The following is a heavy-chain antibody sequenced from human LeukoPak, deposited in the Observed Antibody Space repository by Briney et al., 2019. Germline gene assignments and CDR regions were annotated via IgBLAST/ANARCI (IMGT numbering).Heavy chain of an antibody. Sequence: GGTLRLSCAASGFTFSSYGMSWVRQAPGKGLEWVSAISGGGGSTFYADSVKGRFTISRDNSKNTLYLQMNSLRAEDTAVYYCAKGRGWLQFFDYWGQGTLVTVSS. V-gene: IGHV3-23*01. CDR1: GFTFSSYG. J-gene: IGHJ4*02. CDR2: ISGGGGST. D-gene: IGHD5-24*01. CDR3: AKGRGWLQFFDY.